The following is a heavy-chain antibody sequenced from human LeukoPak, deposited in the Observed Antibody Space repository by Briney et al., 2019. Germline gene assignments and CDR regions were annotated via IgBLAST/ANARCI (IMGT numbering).Heavy chain of an antibody. CDR3: ARFAAGGSYYYYMDV. CDR1: GFTFSSYA. V-gene: IGHV3-30*02. D-gene: IGHD3-10*01. CDR2: IRYDGSNK. J-gene: IGHJ6*03. Sequence: GGSLRLSCAASGFTFSSYAMSWVRQATGKGLEWVAFIRYDGSNKYYADSVKGRFTISRDNAKNSLYLQMNSLRADDTAVYYCARFAAGGSYYYYMDVWGKGTTVTVSS.